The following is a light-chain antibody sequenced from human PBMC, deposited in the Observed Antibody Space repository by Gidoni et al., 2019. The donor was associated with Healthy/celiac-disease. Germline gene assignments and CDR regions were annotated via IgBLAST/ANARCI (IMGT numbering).Light chain of an antibody. CDR1: QSVSSSY. J-gene: IGKJ1*01. Sequence: EIVLTQSPGTLSLSPGERATLSCSASQSVSSSYLAWYQQKPGQSPRLLIYCASSRATGIPDRFSGSGSGTDFTLTISRLEPEDFAVYYCQQYGSSPKTFGQGTKVEIK. V-gene: IGKV3-20*01. CDR2: CAS. CDR3: QQYGSSPKT.